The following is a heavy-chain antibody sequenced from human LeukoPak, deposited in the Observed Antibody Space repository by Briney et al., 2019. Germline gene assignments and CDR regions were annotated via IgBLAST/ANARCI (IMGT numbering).Heavy chain of an antibody. CDR3: ARGGFDF. CDR2: ISSSGSTK. V-gene: IGHV3-48*03. CDR1: GFTFSNYD. J-gene: IGHJ3*01. Sequence: GGSLRLSCAASGFTFSNYDINWVRQTPGKGLEWISFISSSGSTKYYADSVKGRLTISRDNAKNSLYLQMNSLRAEDTAVYYCARGGFDFWGQGTMVTVSS.